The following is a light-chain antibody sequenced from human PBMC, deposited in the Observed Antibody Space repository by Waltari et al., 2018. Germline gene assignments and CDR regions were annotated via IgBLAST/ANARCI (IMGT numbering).Light chain of an antibody. J-gene: IGKJ3*01. V-gene: IGKV1-NL1*01. Sequence: DIQMTQSPSSLSASVGDRVTITCRASQGISNSLAWYQQKPGKAPKILLSAASTLERGVPSRFRGSGSGTEYTLTISSLQPEDFATYYCQQYYHTRQITFGPGTKVDFK. CDR2: AAS. CDR1: QGISNS. CDR3: QQYYHTRQIT.